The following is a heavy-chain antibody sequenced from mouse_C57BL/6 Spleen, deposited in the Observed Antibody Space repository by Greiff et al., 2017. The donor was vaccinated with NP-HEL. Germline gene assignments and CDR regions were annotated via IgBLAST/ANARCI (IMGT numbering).Heavy chain of an antibody. Sequence: EVQGVESGGGLVKPGGSLKLSCAASGFTFSDYGMHWVRQAPEKGLEWVAYISSGSSTIYYADTVKGRFTISRDNAKNTLFLLTATLRSEGTAMYDCATGYDGYYAMDYWGQGTSVTVSS. V-gene: IGHV5-17*01. CDR2: ISSGSSTI. CDR3: ATGYDGYYAMDY. D-gene: IGHD2-2*01. CDR1: GFTFSDYG. J-gene: IGHJ4*01.